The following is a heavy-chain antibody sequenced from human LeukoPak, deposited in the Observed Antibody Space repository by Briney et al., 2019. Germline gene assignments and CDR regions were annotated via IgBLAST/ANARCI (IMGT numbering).Heavy chain of an antibody. Sequence: SETLSLTCTVSGGSISSYYWSWIRQPPGKGLEWIGSIYHSGSTYYNPSLKSRVTISVDTSKNQFSLKLSSVTAADTAVYYCASGTVVPAAPWGYFDYWGQGTLVTVSS. J-gene: IGHJ4*02. CDR3: ASGTVVPAAPWGYFDY. D-gene: IGHD2-2*01. V-gene: IGHV4-59*08. CDR2: IYHSGST. CDR1: GGSISSYY.